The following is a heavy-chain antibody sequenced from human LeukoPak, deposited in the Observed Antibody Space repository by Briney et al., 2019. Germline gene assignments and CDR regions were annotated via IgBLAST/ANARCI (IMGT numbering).Heavy chain of an antibody. V-gene: IGHV3-48*03. J-gene: IGHJ4*01. CDR2: IRFCGSTM. Sequence: GCLRPACGAPGFTFSNYEMNWGPQTPGKGLGAVSYIRFCGSTMSYGDSVNGQFTTPRDNAKKTLYLQMNSLRAEDTAVYDWARGVPLDCWGHGTLVTAS. CDR3: ARGVPLDC. CDR1: GFTFSNYE.